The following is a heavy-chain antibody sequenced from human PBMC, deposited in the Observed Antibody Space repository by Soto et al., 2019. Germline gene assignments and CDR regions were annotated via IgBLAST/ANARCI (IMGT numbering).Heavy chain of an antibody. V-gene: IGHV5-10-1*01. CDR2: IDPSDSYT. CDR3: ARLYCTTATCDSWFDP. CDR1: GYTFTSFW. D-gene: IGHD2-8*01. J-gene: IGHJ5*02. Sequence: GESLKISCTGFGYTFTSFWISWVRQMPGKGLEWMGRIDPSDSYTNYSPSFQGHVSISADKPSSTAYLQWSSLKASDTAVYYCARLYCTTATCDSWFDPWGQGTLVTVSS.